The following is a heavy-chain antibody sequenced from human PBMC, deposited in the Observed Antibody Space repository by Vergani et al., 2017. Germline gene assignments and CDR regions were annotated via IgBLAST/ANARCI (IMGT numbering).Heavy chain of an antibody. CDR1: SFKLGDYG. D-gene: IGHD5-24*01. CDR2: TWYEGNNN. J-gene: IGHJ4*02. Sequence: QVQLVESGGGVVQPGRSLRLSCTPSSFKLGDYGMHWVRQAPGRGLEWVSMTWYEGNNNYYAYSVKGRFTISKDISKNTLYLQMNSLRGDDTAVYYCARETRDTPSSLDYWGQGTLVTVSS. V-gene: IGHV3-33*01. CDR3: ARETRDTPSSLDY.